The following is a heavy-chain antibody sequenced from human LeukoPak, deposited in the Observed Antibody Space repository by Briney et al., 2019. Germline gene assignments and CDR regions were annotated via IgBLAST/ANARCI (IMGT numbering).Heavy chain of an antibody. Sequence: PSETLSLTCPVSGGSISNYYWSWIRQPPGKGLEWIGYIYYSGSTNYNPSLKSRVTISVDTSKNQFSLKLSSVTAADTAVYYCARPDSSGYSRYAFDIWGQETRVSVSS. CDR1: GGSISNYY. CDR2: IYYSGST. V-gene: IGHV4-59*01. CDR3: ARPDSSGYSRYAFDI. D-gene: IGHD3-22*01. J-gene: IGHJ3*02.